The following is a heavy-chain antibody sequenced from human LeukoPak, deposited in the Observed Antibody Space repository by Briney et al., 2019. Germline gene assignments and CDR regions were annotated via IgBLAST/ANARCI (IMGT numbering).Heavy chain of an antibody. Sequence: GGSLRLSCAASGITFSSYAITWVRQAPGRGLEWVSAISCSGGTTYYPDSVKGRFIISRDNSKNTVYLQINSLRAEDTAVYYCAKRAPYYFDNWGQGTLVTVSS. CDR1: GITFSSYA. J-gene: IGHJ4*02. CDR2: ISCSGGTT. V-gene: IGHV3-23*01. CDR3: AKRAPYYFDN.